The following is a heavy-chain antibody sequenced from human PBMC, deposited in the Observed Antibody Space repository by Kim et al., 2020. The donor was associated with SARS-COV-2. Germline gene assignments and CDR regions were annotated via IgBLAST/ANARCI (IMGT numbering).Heavy chain of an antibody. CDR3: ARHFLGYSYGNAFDI. V-gene: IGHV5-10-1*01. Sequence: PSFQGHVTISADKSISTAYLQWSSLKASDTAMYYCARHFLGYSYGNAFDIWGQGTMVTVSS. D-gene: IGHD5-18*01. J-gene: IGHJ3*02.